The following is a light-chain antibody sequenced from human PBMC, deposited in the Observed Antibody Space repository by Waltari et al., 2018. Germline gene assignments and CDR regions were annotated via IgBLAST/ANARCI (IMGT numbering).Light chain of an antibody. V-gene: IGKV1-13*01. CDR3: QQFNNYPPT. CDR1: QGISSA. J-gene: IGKJ5*01. CDR2: DAS. Sequence: AIQLTQSPSSLSASVGARVTITCRASQGISSALACYQQKPGKAPKLLIYDASSLPSGVPSRFSGSGSGTDFTLTISSLQPEDFATYYCQQFNNYPPTFGHGTRLEIK.